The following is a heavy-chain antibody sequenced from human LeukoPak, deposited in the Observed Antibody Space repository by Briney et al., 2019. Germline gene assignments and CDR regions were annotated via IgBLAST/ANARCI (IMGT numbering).Heavy chain of an antibody. J-gene: IGHJ5*02. Sequence: SSVKVSSKASGGTFSSYAISWVRQAPGQALEWLGRIIPILGIANYAQKFQRRVTITADKSTSTAYMELSSLRSEDTAVYYCARSYSNMITFGGRHMGHPLVDPWGQGTLVTVSS. D-gene: IGHD3-16*01. V-gene: IGHV1-69*04. CDR3: ARSYSNMITFGGRHMGHPLVDP. CDR2: IIPILGIA. CDR1: GGTFSSYA.